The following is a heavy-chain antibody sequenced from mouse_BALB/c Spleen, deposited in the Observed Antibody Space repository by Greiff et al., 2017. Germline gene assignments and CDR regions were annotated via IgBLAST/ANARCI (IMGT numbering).Heavy chain of an antibody. Sequence: EVKLVESGGGLVQPKGSLKLSCAASGFTFNTYAMNWVRQAPGKGLEWVARIRSKSNNYATYYADSVKDRFTISRDDSQSMLYLQMNNLKTEDTAMYYCVRLLAYYRYDRYAMDYWGQGTSVTVSS. D-gene: IGHD2-14*01. CDR2: IRSKSNNYAT. CDR1: GFTFNTYA. CDR3: VRLLAYYRYDRYAMDY. V-gene: IGHV10-1*02. J-gene: IGHJ4*01.